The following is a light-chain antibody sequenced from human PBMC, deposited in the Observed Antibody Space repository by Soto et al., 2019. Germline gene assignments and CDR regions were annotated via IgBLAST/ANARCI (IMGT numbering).Light chain of an antibody. J-gene: IGKJ1*01. V-gene: IGKV3-20*01. Sequence: EIVLTRSPGTLSLSQGERATLSCRASQSVSSSYLAWYQQKPGQAPRLLIYDTSSRATGIPDRFSGSGSGTDFSLAISRLEPEDFAVYYCQQCGSSPSFGQGTMVELK. CDR2: DTS. CDR1: QSVSSSY. CDR3: QQCGSSPS.